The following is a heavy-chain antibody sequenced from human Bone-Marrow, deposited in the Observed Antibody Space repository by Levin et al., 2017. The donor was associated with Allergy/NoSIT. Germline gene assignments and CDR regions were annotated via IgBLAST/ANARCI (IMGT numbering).Heavy chain of an antibody. CDR2: INHSGST. Sequence: SETLSLTCAVYGGSFSGYYWSWIRQPPGKGLEWIGEINHSGSTNYNPSLKSRVTISVDTSKNQFSLKLSSVTAADTAVYYCARGSGHYDFWSGYYLSYGFFDYWGQGTLVTVSS. CDR3: ARGSGHYDFWSGYYLSYGFFDY. CDR1: GGSFSGYY. D-gene: IGHD3-3*01. V-gene: IGHV4-34*01. J-gene: IGHJ4*02.